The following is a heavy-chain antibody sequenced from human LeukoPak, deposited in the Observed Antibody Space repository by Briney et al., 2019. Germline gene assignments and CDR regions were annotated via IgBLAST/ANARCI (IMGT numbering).Heavy chain of an antibody. CDR1: GFIFGKYA. CDR3: AKGAGGVAGQDY. CDR2: ISGGGDST. V-gene: IGHV3-23*01. D-gene: IGHD6-19*01. J-gene: IGHJ4*02. Sequence: PGGSLRLSCVGSGFIFGKYAMTWVRQAPGKGLEWVSTISGGGDSTWNADSVKGRFTVSRDNSKNTLYLQMSSLRVEDTAVYYCAKGAGGVAGQDYWGQGTLVTVSS.